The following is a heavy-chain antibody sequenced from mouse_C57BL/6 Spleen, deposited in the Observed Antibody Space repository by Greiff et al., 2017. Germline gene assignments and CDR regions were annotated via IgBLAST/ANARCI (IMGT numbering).Heavy chain of an antibody. V-gene: IGHV1-4*01. Sequence: VKLQESGAELARPGASVKMSCKASGYTFTSYTMHWVKQRPGQGLEWIGYINPSSGYTKYNQKFKDKATLTADKSSSTAYMQLSSLTSEDSADYYCARWDWDPCDYWGQGTTLTVSA. CDR2: INPSSGYT. CDR3: ARWDWDPCDY. D-gene: IGHD4-1*01. J-gene: IGHJ2*01. CDR1: GYTFTSYT.